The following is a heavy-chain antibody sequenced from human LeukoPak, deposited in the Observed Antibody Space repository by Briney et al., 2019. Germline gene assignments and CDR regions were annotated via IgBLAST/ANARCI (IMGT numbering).Heavy chain of an antibody. V-gene: IGHV3-23*01. D-gene: IGHD5-24*01. Sequence: GGSLRLSCAASGFTFSNAWMSWVRQAPEKGLEWVSAISGSGGSTYYADSVKGRFTISRDNSKNTLYLQMNSLRAEDTAVYYCARDWSRDGYANHYYYYMDVWGKGTTVTVSS. CDR3: ARDWSRDGYANHYYYYMDV. J-gene: IGHJ6*03. CDR2: ISGSGGST. CDR1: GFTFSNAW.